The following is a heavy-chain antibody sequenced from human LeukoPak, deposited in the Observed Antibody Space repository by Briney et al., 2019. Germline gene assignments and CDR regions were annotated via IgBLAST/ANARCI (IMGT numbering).Heavy chain of an antibody. V-gene: IGHV3-23*01. CDR2: VTASGGGT. CDR3: AKARGSTSSLSIDS. D-gene: IGHD2-15*01. Sequence: GGSLRLSCAASGFTFSSYSMNWVRQAPGKGLEWVSAVTASGGGTYYADSVKGRFSISRDISKNTLSLLMNSLRAEDTAVYYCAKARGSTSSLSIDSWGQGTLVTVSS. J-gene: IGHJ4*02. CDR1: GFTFSSYS.